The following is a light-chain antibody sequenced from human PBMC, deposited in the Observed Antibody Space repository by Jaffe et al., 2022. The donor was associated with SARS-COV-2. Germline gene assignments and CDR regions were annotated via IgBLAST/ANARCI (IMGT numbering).Light chain of an antibody. Sequence: EVVLTQSPATLSLSPGERATLSCRASQNVGTYLAWYQLKPGQPPRLLIYDGSNRATGIPDRFSGSGSGTDFTLTIDALEPADFAVYYCQQRSNWPPGTFGPGTTVNI. V-gene: IGKV3-11*01. CDR3: QQRSNWPPGT. CDR2: DGS. CDR1: QNVGTY. J-gene: IGKJ3*01.